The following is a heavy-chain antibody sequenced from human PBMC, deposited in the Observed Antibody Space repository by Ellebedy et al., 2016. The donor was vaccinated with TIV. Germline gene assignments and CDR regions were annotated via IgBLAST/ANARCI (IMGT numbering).Heavy chain of an antibody. Sequence: GESLKISCAASGFTFSNYAMAWVRQAPGRGLEWVSAIGPWTDYTFYANSVKGRFTISRDNSKNTLYLQMNSLRAEDTAVYYCAKSPELEPLRAFDIWGQGTMVTVSS. CDR1: GFTFSNYA. D-gene: IGHD1-1*01. V-gene: IGHV3-23*01. CDR2: IGPWTDYT. CDR3: AKSPELEPLRAFDI. J-gene: IGHJ3*02.